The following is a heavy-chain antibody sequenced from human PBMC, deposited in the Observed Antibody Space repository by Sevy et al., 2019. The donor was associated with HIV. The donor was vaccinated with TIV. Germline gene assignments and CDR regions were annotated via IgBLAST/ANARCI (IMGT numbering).Heavy chain of an antibody. CDR2: ISGLSNYI. J-gene: IGHJ4*02. CDR1: GFTFSTYN. CDR3: ARGPPDGSYDYFDS. V-gene: IGHV3-21*06. Sequence: GGSLRLSCAASGFTFSTYNMNWVRLAPGKGLEWVSSISGLSNYIYYADSMKGRFTISRDNAKNTLNLQMNSLRGGDTAVYFCARGPPDGSYDYFDSWGQGILVTVSS. D-gene: IGHD3-10*01.